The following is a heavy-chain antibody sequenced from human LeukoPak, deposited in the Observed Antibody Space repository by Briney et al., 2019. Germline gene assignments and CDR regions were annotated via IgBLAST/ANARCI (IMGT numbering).Heavy chain of an antibody. Sequence: GGSLRLSCAASGFTFDDYAMHWVRQAPGKGLEWVSLISWDGGSTYYADSVKGRFTISRDNSKNSLYLQMNSLRAEDTALYYCAKGGPNSITMIVRLPYYYYGMDVWGQGTTVTVSS. CDR2: ISWDGGST. D-gene: IGHD3-22*01. J-gene: IGHJ6*02. V-gene: IGHV3-43D*03. CDR3: AKGGPNSITMIVRLPYYYYGMDV. CDR1: GFTFDDYA.